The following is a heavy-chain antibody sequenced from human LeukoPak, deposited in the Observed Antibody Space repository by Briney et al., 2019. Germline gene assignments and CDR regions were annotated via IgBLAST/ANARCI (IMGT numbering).Heavy chain of an antibody. J-gene: IGHJ4*02. CDR1: GGSFSGFY. D-gene: IGHD2-2*01. CDR2: IHHSGHT. Sequence: SETLSLTCAVYGGSFSGFYWSWIRQPPGNGLEWIGEIHHSGHTSYNPSLKSRVTISVDTSKNQFSLRLSSVTAADTAVYYCARHGDKYQLYWGQGTLVTASS. CDR3: ARHGDKYQLY. V-gene: IGHV4-34*01.